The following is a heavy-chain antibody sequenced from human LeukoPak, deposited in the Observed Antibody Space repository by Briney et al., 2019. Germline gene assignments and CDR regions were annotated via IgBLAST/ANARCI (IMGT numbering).Heavy chain of an antibody. CDR3: ARVPSYGDYVPSYYYYYYYMDV. Sequence: GGSLRLSCAASGFTFSSYAMHWVRQAPGKGLEWVAVISYDGSNKYYADSVKGRFTISRDNAKNSLYLQMNSLRAEDTAVYYCARVPSYGDYVPSYYYYYYYMDVWGKGTTVTISS. CDR2: ISYDGSNK. V-gene: IGHV3-30*04. J-gene: IGHJ6*03. D-gene: IGHD4-17*01. CDR1: GFTFSSYA.